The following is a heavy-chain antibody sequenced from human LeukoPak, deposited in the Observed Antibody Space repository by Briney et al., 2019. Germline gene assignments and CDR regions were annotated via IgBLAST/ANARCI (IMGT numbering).Heavy chain of an antibody. CDR3: ARAPSLPYYDSSGYYPYNWFDP. Sequence: VKVSCKGSGGTFSSYAMSGVGQARGQEVEGMGGIITIFGTANYAQKFQGRVTINTEKSTKKAYIEVNRLRYEDTAVYYCARAPSLPYYDSSGYYPYNWFDPWGQGTLVPVSS. J-gene: IGHJ5*02. V-gene: IGHV1-69*13. D-gene: IGHD3-22*01. CDR1: GGTFSSYA. CDR2: IITIFGTA.